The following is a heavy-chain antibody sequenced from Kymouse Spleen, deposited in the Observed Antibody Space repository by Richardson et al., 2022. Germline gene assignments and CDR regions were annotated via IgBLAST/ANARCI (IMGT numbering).Heavy chain of an antibody. J-gene: IGHJ6*02. D-gene: IGHD3-10*01. CDR3: AKTITMVPPYYYYGMDV. Sequence: QVQLVESGGGVVQPGRSLRLSCAASGFTFSSYGMHWVRQAPGKGLEWVAVISYDGSNKYYADSVKGRFTISRDNSKNTLYLQMNSLRAEDTAVYYCAKTITMVPPYYYYGMDVWGQGTTVTVSS. CDR2: ISYDGSNK. CDR1: GFTFSSYG. V-gene: IGHV3-30*18.